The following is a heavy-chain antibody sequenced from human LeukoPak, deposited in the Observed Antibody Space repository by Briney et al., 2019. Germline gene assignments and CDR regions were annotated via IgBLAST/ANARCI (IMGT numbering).Heavy chain of an antibody. D-gene: IGHD2-21*01. V-gene: IGHV3-23*01. Sequence: GGSLRLSCVGSGFTFRSHAMSWVRQAPEKGLEFVSGIYENGGTTYYADSVKGRFSISRDNSKNTLYLQMDSLRGEDTAVYYCAKNFRIGYSAHFDYWGQGALVTVSS. CDR3: AKNFRIGYSAHFDY. CDR1: GFTFRSHA. CDR2: IYENGGTT. J-gene: IGHJ4*02.